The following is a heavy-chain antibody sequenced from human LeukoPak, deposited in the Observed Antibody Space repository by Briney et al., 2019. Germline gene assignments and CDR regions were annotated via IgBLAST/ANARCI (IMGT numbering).Heavy chain of an antibody. CDR2: IYHSGST. Sequence: SSETLSLTCTVSGGSISSSGYYWGWIRQPPGKGLEWIGSIYHSGSTYYNPSLKSRVTISVDMSKNQFSLKLSSVTAADTAVYYCARQANLFWSGYYLFDYWGQGTLVTVSS. J-gene: IGHJ4*02. V-gene: IGHV4-39*01. D-gene: IGHD3-3*01. CDR1: GGSISSSGYY. CDR3: ARQANLFWSGYYLFDY.